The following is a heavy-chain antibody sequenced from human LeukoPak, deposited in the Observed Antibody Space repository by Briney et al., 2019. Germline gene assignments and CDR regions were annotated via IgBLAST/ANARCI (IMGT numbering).Heavy chain of an antibody. J-gene: IGHJ4*02. CDR1: GFTFSSYW. Sequence: GGSLRLSCAASGFTFSSYWMNWVRQIPGKGLEWVAIIKQDGSEQFYVDSVKGRFTISRDNAKSSLYLQMNSLRDEDTAVYYCAGGRGWLIDYWGQGTLVTVSP. CDR3: AGGRGWLIDY. V-gene: IGHV3-7*04. CDR2: IKQDGSEQ. D-gene: IGHD6-19*01.